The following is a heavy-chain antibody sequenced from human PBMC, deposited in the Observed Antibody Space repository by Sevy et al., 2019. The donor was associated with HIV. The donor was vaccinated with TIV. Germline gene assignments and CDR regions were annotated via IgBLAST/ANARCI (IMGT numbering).Heavy chain of an antibody. Sequence: GGSLRLSCAASRFTFSSYGMHWVRQAPGKGLEWVAFIRYDGSNKYYADSVKGRFTISRDNSKNTLYLQMNSLRAEDTAVYYCAKDRGYSGYDSFDYWGQGTLVTVSS. CDR2: IRYDGSNK. D-gene: IGHD5-12*01. CDR3: AKDRGYSGYDSFDY. V-gene: IGHV3-30*02. CDR1: RFTFSSYG. J-gene: IGHJ4*02.